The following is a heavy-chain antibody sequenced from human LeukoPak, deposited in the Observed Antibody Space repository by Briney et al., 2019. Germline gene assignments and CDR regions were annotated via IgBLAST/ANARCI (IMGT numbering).Heavy chain of an antibody. J-gene: IGHJ4*02. CDR3: ATVAMMDFWSGPNDY. CDR1: GYTLTELS. V-gene: IGHV1-24*01. Sequence: GASVKVSCKVSGYTLTELSMHWVRQAPGKGLEWMGGFDPEDGETIYAQKFQGRVTMTEDTSTDTAYMELSSLRSEDTAVHYCATVAMMDFWSGPNDYWGQGTLVTVSS. D-gene: IGHD3-3*01. CDR2: FDPEDGET.